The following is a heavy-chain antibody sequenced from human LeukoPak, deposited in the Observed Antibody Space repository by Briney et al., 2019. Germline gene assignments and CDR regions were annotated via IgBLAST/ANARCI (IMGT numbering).Heavy chain of an antibody. V-gene: IGHV3-23*01. J-gene: IGHJ4*02. CDR1: GFTFSSYA. CDR2: ISGSGGST. Sequence: PGGSLRLSCAASGFTFSSYAMSWVRHAPGKGLEWVSAISGSGGSTYYADSVKGRFPISRDNSKNTLYLQMNSLRAEDTAVYYCAKDLGGSGPPVGFDYWGQGTLVTVSS. CDR3: AKDLGGSGPPVGFDY. D-gene: IGHD2-15*01.